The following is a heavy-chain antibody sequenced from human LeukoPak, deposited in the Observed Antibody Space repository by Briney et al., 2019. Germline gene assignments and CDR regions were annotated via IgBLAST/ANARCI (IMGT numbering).Heavy chain of an antibody. CDR3: ARHRLEGGSHYYYYMDV. CDR2: IYPGDSDT. Sequence: GESLKISCKGSGYSFTSYWIGWVRQMPGKGLEWMGIIYPGDSDTRYSPSFQGQVTISADKSISTAYLQWSSLKASDTAMYYCARHRLEGGSHYYYYMDVWGKGTMVTVSS. V-gene: IGHV5-51*01. CDR1: GYSFTSYW. J-gene: IGHJ6*03. D-gene: IGHD3-16*01.